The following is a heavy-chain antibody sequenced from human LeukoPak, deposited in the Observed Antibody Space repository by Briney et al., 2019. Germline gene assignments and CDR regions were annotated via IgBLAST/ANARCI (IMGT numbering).Heavy chain of an antibody. D-gene: IGHD6-19*01. CDR2: MNPKSGNT. V-gene: IGHV1-8*01. CDR3: ARDLKRGYSSGRYSWGTGSSNDF. Sequence: GASVKVSCQASGYTFTTSDINWVRQATGQGLEWMGWMNPKSGNTGYAQKFQGRVTMATDTSTSTTYLELRSLRSDDTAVYYCARDLKRGYSSGRYSWGTGSSNDFWGQGTLVTVSS. CDR1: GYTFTTSD. J-gene: IGHJ4*02.